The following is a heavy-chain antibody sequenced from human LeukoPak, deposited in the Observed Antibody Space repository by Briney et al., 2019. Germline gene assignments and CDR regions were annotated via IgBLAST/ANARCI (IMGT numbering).Heavy chain of an antibody. Sequence: PSETLSLTCTVSGGSISSALYHWGWIRQPPGKNLEWLGSVYYTGSTHNNPSLKSRVTISVDTSKNQFSLNLSSVTAADTAVYYCARQEIGLRSFDPWGEGTLVTVSS. D-gene: IGHD3/OR15-3a*01. CDR3: ARQEIGLRSFDP. CDR1: GGSISSALYH. CDR2: VYYTGST. V-gene: IGHV4-39*01. J-gene: IGHJ5*02.